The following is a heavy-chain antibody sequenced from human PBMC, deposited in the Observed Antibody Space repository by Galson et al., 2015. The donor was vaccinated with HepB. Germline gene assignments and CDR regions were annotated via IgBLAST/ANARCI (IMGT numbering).Heavy chain of an antibody. Sequence: SVKVSCKASGYTFTDFYIHWVRQAPGQGLEWMGWINPNSGDTKYAQGFQDRVTMTRDTSTSTAYMGLNRLRSDDTAVYYCARGYYDFWSGFEKVDYPDIDYWGQGARVTVSS. CDR3: ARGYYDFWSGFEKVDYPDIDY. V-gene: IGHV1-2*02. CDR2: INPNSGDT. CDR1: GYTFTDFY. D-gene: IGHD3-3*01. J-gene: IGHJ4*02.